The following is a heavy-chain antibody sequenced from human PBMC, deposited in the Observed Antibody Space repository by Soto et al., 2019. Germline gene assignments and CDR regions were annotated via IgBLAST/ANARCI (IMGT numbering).Heavy chain of an antibody. CDR2: ISSSSSTM. CDR3: ARDQHYGSGSYPDGKDY. V-gene: IGHV3-48*01. J-gene: IGHJ4*02. CDR1: GFTFSSYS. Sequence: EVQLVESGGGLVQPGGSLRLSCAASGFTFSSYSMNWVRQAPGKGLEWVSYISSSSSTMYYEDSVNGRFTISRDNAKNSLYLQMNSVRAEDTAVYYCARDQHYGSGSYPDGKDYWGQGTLVTVSS. D-gene: IGHD3-10*01.